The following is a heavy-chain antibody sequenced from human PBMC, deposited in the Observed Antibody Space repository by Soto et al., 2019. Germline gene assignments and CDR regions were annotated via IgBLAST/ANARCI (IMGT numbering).Heavy chain of an antibody. CDR3: ARKRFRHGWFAP. V-gene: IGHV4-4*02. CDR1: SGPISSSNW. CDR2: IYHSGST. J-gene: IGHJ5*02. Sequence: PSETLSLTCAVSSGPISSSNWWSWVRQPPGKGLEWIGEIYHSGSTNYNSSLKSRVTISVDKSKNQFSLKLSSVTAADTAVYYCARKRFRHGWFAPWGQGTLVTVSS. D-gene: IGHD3-16*01.